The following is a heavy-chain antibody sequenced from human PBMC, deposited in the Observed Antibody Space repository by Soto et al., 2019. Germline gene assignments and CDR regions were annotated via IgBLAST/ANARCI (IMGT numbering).Heavy chain of an antibody. V-gene: IGHV3-43*01. D-gene: IGHD3-22*01. Sequence: GGSLRLSCAASGFTFDDYTMHWVRQAPGKGLEWVSLISWDGGSTYYADSVKGRFTISRDNSKNSLYLQMNSLRTEDTALYYCAKDLMHYYDSSGYYYYYYGMDVWGQGTTVTASS. CDR2: ISWDGGST. CDR1: GFTFDDYT. CDR3: AKDLMHYYDSSGYYYYYYGMDV. J-gene: IGHJ6*02.